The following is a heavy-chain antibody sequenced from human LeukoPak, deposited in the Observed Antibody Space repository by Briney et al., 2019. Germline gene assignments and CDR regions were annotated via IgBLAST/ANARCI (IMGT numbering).Heavy chain of an antibody. D-gene: IGHD3-3*01. CDR3: AMSHTSELYDFWSGGSARYNWFDP. V-gene: IGHV4-61*02. CDR2: IYTSGST. J-gene: IGHJ5*02. Sequence: SETLSLTCTVSGGSISSGSYYWSWIRQPAGKGLEWIGRIYTSGSTNYNPSLKSRVTISVDTSKNQFSLKLSSVTAADTAVYYCAMSHTSELYDFWSGGSARYNWFDPWGQGTLVTVSS. CDR1: GGSISSGSYY.